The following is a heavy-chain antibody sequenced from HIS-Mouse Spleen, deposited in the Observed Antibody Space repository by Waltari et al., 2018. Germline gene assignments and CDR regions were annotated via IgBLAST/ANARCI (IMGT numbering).Heavy chain of an antibody. CDR1: GGTFSSYA. D-gene: IGHD6-13*01. J-gene: IGHJ3*02. CDR3: ARHPEIAAAVGAFDI. Sequence: QVQLVQSGAEVKKPGSSVKVSCKASGGTFSSYAISWVRQAPGQGLEWMGRIIAILGIAKYAQKFQGRVTITADKSTSTAYMELSSLRSEDTAVYYCARHPEIAAAVGAFDIWGQGTMVTVSS. CDR2: IIAILGIA. V-gene: IGHV1-69*04.